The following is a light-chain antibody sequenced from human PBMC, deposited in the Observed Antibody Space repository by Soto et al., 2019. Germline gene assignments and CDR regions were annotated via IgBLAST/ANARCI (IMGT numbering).Light chain of an antibody. CDR1: DTDIGGHNY. CDR3: TSYRSTCNLV. Sequence: QSALTQPASVSGSPGQSVTISCTGTDTDIGGHNYVSWYQQYPGKAPRLIIFEVSNRPSGVSDRYSGSKSSNTASLTISDLQPEDEAEYHCTSYRSTCNLVFGGGTKVTVL. CDR2: EVS. V-gene: IGLV2-14*01. J-gene: IGLJ2*01.